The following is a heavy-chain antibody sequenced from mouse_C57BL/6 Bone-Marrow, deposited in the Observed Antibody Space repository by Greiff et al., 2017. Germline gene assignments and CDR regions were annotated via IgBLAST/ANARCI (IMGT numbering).Heavy chain of an antibody. V-gene: IGHV1-15*01. D-gene: IGHD1-1*01. Sequence: QVQLQQSGAELVRPGASVTLSCKASGYTFTDYEMHWVKQTPVHGLEWIGAIDPETGGTAYNQKFKGKAILTADKSSSTAYMELRSLTSEDSAVYYCTGCYYGSSHVDYAMDYWGQGTSVTVSS. CDR2: IDPETGGT. CDR3: TGCYYGSSHVDYAMDY. CDR1: GYTFTDYE. J-gene: IGHJ4*01.